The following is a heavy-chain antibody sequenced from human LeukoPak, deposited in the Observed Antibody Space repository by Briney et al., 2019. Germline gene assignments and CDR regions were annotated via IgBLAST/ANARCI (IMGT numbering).Heavy chain of an antibody. Sequence: GGSLRLSCAASGFTFSDYYMGWMRESPGTGDEWVSYISSSSSYTNYADSVNGRFTISRDNANNSLYLQMNSLRAEDTSVYYCARVYSYGYFDYWGQGTLVTVSS. D-gene: IGHD5-18*01. V-gene: IGHV3-11*06. CDR2: ISSSSSYT. CDR3: ARVYSYGYFDY. J-gene: IGHJ4*02. CDR1: GFTFSDYY.